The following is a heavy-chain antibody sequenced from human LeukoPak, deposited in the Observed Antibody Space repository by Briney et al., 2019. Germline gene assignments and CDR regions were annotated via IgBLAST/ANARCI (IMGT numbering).Heavy chain of an antibody. J-gene: IGHJ5*01. CDR2: MNPNSGNT. V-gene: IGHV1-8*01. Sequence: GASVKASSKPSGYTFTSYEITCVRQATGQGLEWVGWMNPNSGNTGYAQKFQGRVTMTRNTSISTAYMELSSLRSEDTAVYYCARARERSIAAGGTYWFDSWGQGTLVTVSS. D-gene: IGHD6-25*01. CDR1: GYTFTSYE. CDR3: ARARERSIAAGGTYWFDS.